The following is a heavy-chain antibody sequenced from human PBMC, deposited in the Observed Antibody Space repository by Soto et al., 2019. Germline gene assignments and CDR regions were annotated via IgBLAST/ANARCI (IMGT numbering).Heavy chain of an antibody. CDR3: AHRKDDGSGRYPLAFDI. J-gene: IGHJ3*02. CDR1: GFSLNTSAVG. Sequence: QITLKESGPPLVKPTQTLTLTCIFSGFSLNTSAVGVGWVRQPPGEALEWLTLIYWDDDKRYSPSLKSRLTITTDTSKNQVVLTMTNMDPVDTATYYCAHRKDDGSGRYPLAFDIWGPGTMITVSS. V-gene: IGHV2-5*02. D-gene: IGHD3-10*01. CDR2: IYWDDDK.